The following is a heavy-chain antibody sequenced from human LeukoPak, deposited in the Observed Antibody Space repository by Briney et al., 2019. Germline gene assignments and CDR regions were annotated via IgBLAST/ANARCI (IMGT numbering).Heavy chain of an antibody. CDR3: AKGGWGNYDNWFDP. Sequence: PGGSLRLSCAASGFTFSSYAMSWVRQAPGKGLEWVSSISGSDGSTHYADPVKGRFAISRDNSKNTLYLQMNSLRAEDTAVYYCAKGGWGNYDNWFDPWGQGTLVTVSS. CDR1: GFTFSSYA. J-gene: IGHJ5*02. D-gene: IGHD1-7*01. V-gene: IGHV3-23*01. CDR2: ISGSDGST.